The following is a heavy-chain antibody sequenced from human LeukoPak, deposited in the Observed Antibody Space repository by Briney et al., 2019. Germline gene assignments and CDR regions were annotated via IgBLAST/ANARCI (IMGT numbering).Heavy chain of an antibody. CDR1: GGSISSSSYY. V-gene: IGHV4-61*01. CDR2: IYYSGST. Sequence: PSETLSLTCTVSGGSISSSSYYWSWIRQPPGKGLEWIGYIYYSGSTNYNPSLKSRVTISVDTSKNQFSLKLSSVTAADTAVYYCARISYCSSTSCYLPFDAFDIWGQGTMVTVSS. J-gene: IGHJ3*02. D-gene: IGHD2-2*01. CDR3: ARISYCSSTSCYLPFDAFDI.